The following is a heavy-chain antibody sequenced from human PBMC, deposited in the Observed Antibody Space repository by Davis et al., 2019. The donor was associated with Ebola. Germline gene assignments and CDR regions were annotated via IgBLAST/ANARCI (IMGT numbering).Heavy chain of an antibody. Sequence: SETLSLTCAVYGGSFSGYYWSWIRQPPGKGLEWIGEINHSGSTNYNPSLKSRVTISVDTSKNQFSLKLSSVTAADTAVYYCARRHWDYDSSAYYLWGQGTLVTVSS. CDR2: INHSGST. J-gene: IGHJ4*02. CDR1: GGSFSGYY. D-gene: IGHD3-22*01. V-gene: IGHV4-34*01. CDR3: ARRHWDYDSSAYYL.